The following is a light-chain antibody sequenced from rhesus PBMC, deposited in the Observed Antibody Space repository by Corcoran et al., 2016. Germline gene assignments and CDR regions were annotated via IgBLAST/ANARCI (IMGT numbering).Light chain of an antibody. CDR2: DAS. CDR1: QSVSSS. CDR3: QQYSNWPRT. J-gene: IGKJ1*01. Sequence: EIVLTQSPATLSLSPGERATLSCRASQSVSSSLAWYQQKPGQVSRLLIYDASSRATGIPDRFSGGGSWTDFTLTISSLEPEDVGVYYCQQYSNWPRTFGQGTKVEIK. V-gene: IGKV3-35*01.